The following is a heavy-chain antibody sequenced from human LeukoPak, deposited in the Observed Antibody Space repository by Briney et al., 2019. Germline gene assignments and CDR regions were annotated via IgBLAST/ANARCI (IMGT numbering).Heavy chain of an antibody. V-gene: IGHV3-30*02. J-gene: IGHJ4*02. CDR1: GFTFSSYG. CDR3: AKDQAYYGILTGYIVY. Sequence: GGSLRLSCAASGFTFSSYGMHWVRQAPGRGLEWVAFIRYDGSNKYYADSVKGRFTISRDNSKNTLYLQMNSLRAEDTAVYYCAKDQAYYGILTGYIVYWGQGTLVTVSS. D-gene: IGHD3-9*01. CDR2: IRYDGSNK.